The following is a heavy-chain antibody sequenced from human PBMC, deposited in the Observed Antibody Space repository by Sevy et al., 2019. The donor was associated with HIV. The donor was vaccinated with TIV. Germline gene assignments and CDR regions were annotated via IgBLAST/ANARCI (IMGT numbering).Heavy chain of an antibody. J-gene: IGHJ4*02. CDR2: INPNGGGT. CDR3: ARDSTRFGELFGY. CDR1: GYTFTGYY. V-gene: IGHV1-2*02. D-gene: IGHD3-10*01. Sequence: ASVKVSCKASGYTFTGYYMHWVRQAPGQGLEWMGWINPNGGGTNYAQKFQGRVTMTRDTSISTAYMELSRLRSDDTAVYYCARDSTRFGELFGYWGQGTLVTVSS.